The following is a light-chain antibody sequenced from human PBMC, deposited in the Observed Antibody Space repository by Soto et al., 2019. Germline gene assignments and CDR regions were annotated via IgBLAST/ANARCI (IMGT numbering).Light chain of an antibody. CDR1: QDIGSSN. V-gene: IGKV3-20*01. J-gene: IGKJ4*01. CDR3: QHYQTFLPLT. CDR2: GAS. Sequence: EIVLTQSPGTLSLSPGERATLSCRASQDIGSSNVAWYQHKPGLAPRLLLYGASSRATGIPDRFSGGGSGTGFTLTISRLEPEDFGVYYCQHYQTFLPLTFGGGTKVEIK.